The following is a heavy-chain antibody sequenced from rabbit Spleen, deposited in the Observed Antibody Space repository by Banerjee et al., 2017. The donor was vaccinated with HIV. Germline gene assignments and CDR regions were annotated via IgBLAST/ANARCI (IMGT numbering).Heavy chain of an antibody. CDR1: GFSFSSVHW. V-gene: IGHV1S40*01. CDR3: ARDGDRYGGYAGHGYAFDL. D-gene: IGHD4-2*01. J-gene: IGHJ4*01. Sequence: QLLEESGGDLVKPGASLTLTCTASGFSFSSVHWIYWVRQAPGKGLEWIGTIYAGSTGTTDYASWAKGRFTISKTSSTTVTLQMTSLTAADTATYFCARDGDRYGGYAGHGYAFDLWGPGTLVTVS. CDR2: IYAGSTGTT.